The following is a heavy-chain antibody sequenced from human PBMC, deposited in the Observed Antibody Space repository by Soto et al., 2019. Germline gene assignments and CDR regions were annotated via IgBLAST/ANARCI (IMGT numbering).Heavy chain of an antibody. V-gene: IGHV4-39*01. CDR3: ARRLKYIPCCCDS. CDR1: VGAISSSAHN. J-gene: IGHJ4*02. CDR2: PESIGTT. Sequence: KTSQALSLTGTAPVGAISSSAHNCQWFRQPPWRGPEWIATPESIGTTYYNPSRRSRVTISVDTSRSQFSLRLTSVTAADTVIYSWARRLKYIPCCCDSWGQGTLVIVSS. D-gene: IGHD2-15*01.